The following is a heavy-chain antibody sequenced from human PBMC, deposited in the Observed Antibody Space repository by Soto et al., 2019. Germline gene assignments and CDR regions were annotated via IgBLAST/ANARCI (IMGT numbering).Heavy chain of an antibody. CDR2: VWFDGKNK. V-gene: IGHV3-33*01. J-gene: IGHJ4*02. CDR1: GFTFSRYG. D-gene: IGHD5-12*01. CDR3: ARDRGANSGFEGPGDY. Sequence: QVQLVESGGGVVQPGKSLRLSCAASGFTFSRYGMHWVRQAPGKGLEWVAVVWFDGKNKYYADSVKGRFTISRDNADNSLYLQMNTLRGEDTALYYCARDRGANSGFEGPGDYWGQGNVVIVSS.